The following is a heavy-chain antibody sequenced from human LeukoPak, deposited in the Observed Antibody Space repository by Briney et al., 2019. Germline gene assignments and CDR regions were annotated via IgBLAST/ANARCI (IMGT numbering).Heavy chain of an antibody. J-gene: IGHJ5*02. V-gene: IGHV3-23*01. CDR3: ARGRYQGWFDP. D-gene: IGHD2-2*01. CDR1: GFTFSSYG. Sequence: GGSLRLSCAASGFTFSSYGMSWVRQAPGKGLEWVSAISGSGGSTYYADSVKGRFTISRDNSKNTLYLQMNSLRAEDTAVYYCARGRYQGWFDPWGQGTLVTVSS. CDR2: ISGSGGST.